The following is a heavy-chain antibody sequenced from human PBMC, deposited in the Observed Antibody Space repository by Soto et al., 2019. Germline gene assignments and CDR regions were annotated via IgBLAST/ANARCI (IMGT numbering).Heavy chain of an antibody. J-gene: IGHJ4*02. V-gene: IGHV3-30*18. CDR2: ISYDGSNK. CDR3: AEGHSSGWLFDY. CDR1: GFTFSSYG. D-gene: IGHD6-19*01. Sequence: QVQLVESGGGVVQPGRSLRLSCAASGFTFSSYGMHWVRQAPGKGLEWVAVISYDGSNKYYADSVKGRFTISRDNSKNTLYLQMNSLRAEDTAVYYCAEGHSSGWLFDYWGQGTLVTVSS.